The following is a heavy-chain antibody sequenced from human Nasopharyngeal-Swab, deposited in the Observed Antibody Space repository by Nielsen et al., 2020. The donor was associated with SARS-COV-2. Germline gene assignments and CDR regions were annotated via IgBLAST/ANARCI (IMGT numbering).Heavy chain of an antibody. J-gene: IGHJ4*02. CDR1: GFTFSSYT. V-gene: IGHV3-21*04. CDR3: ARDQTVAGYDFDY. Sequence: GESLKISCAASGFTFSSYTMNWVRQAPGKGLVWVASTNAAGTYAHYADSVKGRFTISRENAKNSLYLQMNSLSAEDTAVYYCARDQTVAGYDFDYWGQGTLVTVSP. D-gene: IGHD6-19*01. CDR2: TNAAGTYA.